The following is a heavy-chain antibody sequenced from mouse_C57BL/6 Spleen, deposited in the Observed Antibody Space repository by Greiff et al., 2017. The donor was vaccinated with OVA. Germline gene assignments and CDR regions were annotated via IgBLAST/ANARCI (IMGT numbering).Heavy chain of an antibody. V-gene: IGHV1-47*01. CDR1: GYTFTTYP. Sequence: VKLQESGAELVKPGASVKMSCKASGYTFTTYPIEWMKQNHGKSLEWIGNFHPYNDDTKYNEKFKGKATLTVEKSSSTVYLELSRLTSDDSAVYYCARAHYDYDREFAYWGQGTLVTVSA. CDR3: ARAHYDYDREFAY. CDR2: FHPYNDDT. D-gene: IGHD2-4*01. J-gene: IGHJ3*01.